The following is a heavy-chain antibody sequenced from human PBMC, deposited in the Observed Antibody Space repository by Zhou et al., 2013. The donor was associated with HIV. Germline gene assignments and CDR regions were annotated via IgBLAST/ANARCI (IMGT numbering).Heavy chain of an antibody. CDR3: ARDPGIMITVWGVTPYYYYMDV. CDR1: GGSISSYY. V-gene: IGHV4-4*07. Sequence: QVQLQESGPGLVKPSETLSLTCTVSGGSISSYYWSWIRQPAGKGLEWIGRIYTSGSTNYNPSLKSRVTMSVDTSKNQFSLKLSSVTAADTAVYYCARDPGIMITVWGVTPYYYYMDVWGKGTTVTVSS. CDR2: IYTSGST. D-gene: IGHD3-16*01. J-gene: IGHJ6*03.